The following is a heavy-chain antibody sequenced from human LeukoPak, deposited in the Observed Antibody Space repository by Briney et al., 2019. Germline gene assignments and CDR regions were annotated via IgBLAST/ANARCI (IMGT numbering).Heavy chain of an antibody. Sequence: PSQTLSLTCTVSGGSISSDTYYWSWIRQPAGKGLEWIGRIYSSGSTNYNPSLKSRSPISVDTSKNQFSMKLTSVTAADTAVYYCATVRGGATDRGWFDPWGQGTLVTVSS. CDR2: IYSSGST. V-gene: IGHV4-61*02. J-gene: IGHJ5*02. D-gene: IGHD1-26*01. CDR3: ATVRGGATDRGWFDP. CDR1: GGSISSDTYY.